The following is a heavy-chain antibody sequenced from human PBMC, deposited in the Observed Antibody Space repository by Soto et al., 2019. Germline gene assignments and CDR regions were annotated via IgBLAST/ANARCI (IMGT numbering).Heavy chain of an antibody. CDR2: IYYSGST. CDR1: GGSISSYY. Sequence: PSETLSLTCTVSGGSISSYYWSWIRQPPGKGLEWIGYIYYSGSTNYNPSLKSRVTISVDTSKNQFSLKLSSVTAADTAVYYCGRGLLRGTTFDYWGQGTLVTVSS. V-gene: IGHV4-59*01. J-gene: IGHJ4*02. D-gene: IGHD4-17*01. CDR3: GRGLLRGTTFDY.